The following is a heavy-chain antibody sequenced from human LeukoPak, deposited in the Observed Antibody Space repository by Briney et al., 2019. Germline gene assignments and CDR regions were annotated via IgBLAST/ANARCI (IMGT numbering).Heavy chain of an antibody. D-gene: IGHD6-19*01. V-gene: IGHV3-9*01. CDR2: ISWNSGSI. CDR1: GFTFDDYA. J-gene: IGHJ4*02. CDR3: AKDSGRWSFDY. Sequence: GRSLRLSCAASGFTFDDYAMHWVRQAPGKGLEWVSGISWNSGSIGYADSVKGRFTISRDNAKNSLYLQINSLRAEDTALYYCAKDSGRWSFDYWGQGTLVTVSS.